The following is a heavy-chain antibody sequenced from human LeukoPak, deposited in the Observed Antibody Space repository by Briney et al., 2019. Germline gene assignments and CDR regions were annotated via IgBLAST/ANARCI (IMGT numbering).Heavy chain of an antibody. D-gene: IGHD3-22*01. J-gene: IGHJ4*02. V-gene: IGHV4-59*12. CDR1: GGSISSYY. Sequence: SETLSLTCTVSGGSISSYYWSWIRQPPGKGLEWIGYIYYSGSTNYNPSLKSRVTISVDTSKNQFSLKLSSVTAADTAVYYCARDRDYYDSSGYVDYWGQGTLVTVSS. CDR3: ARDRDYYDSSGYVDY. CDR2: IYYSGST.